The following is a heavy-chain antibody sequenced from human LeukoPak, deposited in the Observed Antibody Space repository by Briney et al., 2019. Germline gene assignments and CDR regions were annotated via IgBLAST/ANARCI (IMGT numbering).Heavy chain of an antibody. CDR2: NYWDDDK. CDR1: GFSLSTSGVG. D-gene: IGHD3-16*02. J-gene: IGHJ4*02. CDR3: ARTLVDYVWGSYRYTGFDY. Sequence: SGPTLVKPTQTLTLTCTFSGFSLSTSGVGLGWIRQPPGKALEWLAPNYWDDDKRYSASLKSRLTITKDTSKNQVVLTMTNMDPVDTATYYCARTLVDYVWGSYRYTGFDYWGQGTLVTVSS. V-gene: IGHV2-5*02.